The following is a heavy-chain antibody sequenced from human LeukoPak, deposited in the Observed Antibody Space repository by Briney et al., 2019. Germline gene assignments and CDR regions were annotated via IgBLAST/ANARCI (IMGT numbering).Heavy chain of an antibody. CDR2: INPSGGST. CDR3: ARDPGAAAGNNWFDP. D-gene: IGHD6-13*01. V-gene: IGHV1-46*01. J-gene: IGHJ5*02. Sequence: GASVKVSCTASGYTFTSYYMHWVRQAPGQGLEWMGIINPSGGSTSYAQKFQGRVTMTRDISTSTVYMELSSLRSEDTAVYYCARDPGAAAGNNWFDPWGQGTLVAVSS. CDR1: GYTFTSYY.